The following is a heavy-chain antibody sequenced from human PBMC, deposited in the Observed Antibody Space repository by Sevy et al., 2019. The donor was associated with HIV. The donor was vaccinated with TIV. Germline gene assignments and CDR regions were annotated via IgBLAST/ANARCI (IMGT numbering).Heavy chain of an antibody. J-gene: IGHJ6*02. CDR1: GFTFSSYA. Sequence: GRSLRLSCAASGFTFSSYAMHWVRQAPGKGLEWVAVISYDGSKRFHANSVKGRFSISRDKSKNMVYLQMNGLRIEDTAVYYCARADVDRYYYYYGMDVWGQGTTVTVSS. V-gene: IGHV3-30*01. CDR3: ARADVDRYYYYYGMDV. CDR2: ISYDGSKR.